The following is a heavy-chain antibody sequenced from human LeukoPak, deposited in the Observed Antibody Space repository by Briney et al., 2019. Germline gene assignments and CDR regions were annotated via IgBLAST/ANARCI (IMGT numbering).Heavy chain of an antibody. CDR1: GFSINTDYY. D-gene: IGHD3-22*01. CDR3: ARRASTMILS. V-gene: IGHV4-38-2*02. CDR2: ISHSGTT. J-gene: IGHJ5*02. Sequence: SETLSLTCTVSGFSINTDYYWGWLRQPPGKGLEWIGSISHSGTTYYNPSLKSRVTISVDTSKNHFSLQLSSVTAADTAVYYCARRASTMILSWGQGTLVTVSS.